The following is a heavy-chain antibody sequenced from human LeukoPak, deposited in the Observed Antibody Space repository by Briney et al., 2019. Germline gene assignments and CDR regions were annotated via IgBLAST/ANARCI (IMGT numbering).Heavy chain of an antibody. CDR1: GGSISSYY. CDR2: IYTSGST. J-gene: IGHJ4*02. D-gene: IGHD3-22*01. CDR3: VRVDYYDSSGSYDY. Sequence: PSETLSLTCTVSGGSISSYYWSWIRQPAGKGLEWIGRIYTSGSTNYNPSLKSRVTMSVDTSKNQFSLKLSSVTAADTAVYYCVRVDYYDSSGSYDYWGQGTLVTVSS. V-gene: IGHV4-4*07.